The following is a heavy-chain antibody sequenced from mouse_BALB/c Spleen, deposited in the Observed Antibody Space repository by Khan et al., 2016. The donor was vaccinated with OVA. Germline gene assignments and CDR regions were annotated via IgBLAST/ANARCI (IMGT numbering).Heavy chain of an antibody. Sequence: EVELVESGGDVVKPGGSLKLSCAASGFTFSTYGMSWVRQTPDKRLEWVATVSTGGHYTYYPDTVKGRFTISRDNAKDTLYLQMSSLKSEDTAMFYCARLACFYDSGGFAYWGQGTLVTVSA. CDR1: GFTFSTYG. J-gene: IGHJ3*01. CDR3: ARLACFYDSGGFAY. V-gene: IGHV5-6*01. CDR2: VSTGGHYT. D-gene: IGHD1-1*01.